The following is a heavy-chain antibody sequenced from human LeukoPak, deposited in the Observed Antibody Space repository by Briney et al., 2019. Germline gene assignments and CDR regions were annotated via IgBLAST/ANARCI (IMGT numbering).Heavy chain of an antibody. D-gene: IGHD2-2*01. CDR2: IYYSGST. V-gene: IGHV4-39*01. J-gene: IGHJ4*02. CDR1: GGSISSSTYY. CDR3: ARLTRIGYCSSTSCLEY. Sequence: SETLSLTCTVSGGSISSSTYYWGWIRQPPGKGLEWIGSIYYSGSTYYNPSLKSRVTISVDTSKNQFSLKLSSVTAADTAVYYCARLTRIGYCSSTSCLEYWGQGTLVTVSS.